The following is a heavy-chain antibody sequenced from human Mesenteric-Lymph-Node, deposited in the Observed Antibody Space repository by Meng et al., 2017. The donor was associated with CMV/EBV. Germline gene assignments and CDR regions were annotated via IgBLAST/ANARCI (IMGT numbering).Heavy chain of an antibody. CDR1: GGSISSYY. CDR2: IYYSGST. Sequence: LSLTCTVSGGSISSYYWSWIRQPPGKGLEWIGYIYYSGSTNYNPSLKSRVTISVDTSKNQFSLKLSSVTAADTAVYYCARDDGYFDYWGQGTLVTVSS. J-gene: IGHJ4*02. V-gene: IGHV4-59*01. CDR3: ARDDGYFDY.